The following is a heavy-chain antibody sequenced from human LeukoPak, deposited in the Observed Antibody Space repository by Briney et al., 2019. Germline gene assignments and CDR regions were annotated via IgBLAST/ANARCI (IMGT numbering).Heavy chain of an antibody. Sequence: TSETLSLTCTVSGGSIGTYYWSWIRQSPGKGLEWIGYIYVTGTRYNPYLQSRVTISVDRSRNQFFLKMSPVTAADAAVYYCARHIGGGIEDMDVWGKGTKVIVSS. V-gene: IGHV4-59*08. D-gene: IGHD3-16*02. CDR3: ARHIGGGIEDMDV. J-gene: IGHJ6*03. CDR1: GGSIGTYY. CDR2: IYVTGT.